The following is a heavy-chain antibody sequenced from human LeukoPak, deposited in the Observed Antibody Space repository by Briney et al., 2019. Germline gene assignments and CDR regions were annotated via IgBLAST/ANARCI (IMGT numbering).Heavy chain of an antibody. CDR2: IQYDGSNE. V-gene: IGHV3-30*02. Sequence: GGSLRLSCAASGFTFSNHGMNWVRQAPGKGLEGVAYIQYDGSNEQYADSVKGRFSISRDSSKNILYLQMNSLRAEDTAVYYCAKDRCSNGIGCYYYYMDVWGKGTTVTISS. CDR3: AKDRCSNGIGCYYYYMDV. CDR1: GFTFSNHG. J-gene: IGHJ6*03. D-gene: IGHD2-8*01.